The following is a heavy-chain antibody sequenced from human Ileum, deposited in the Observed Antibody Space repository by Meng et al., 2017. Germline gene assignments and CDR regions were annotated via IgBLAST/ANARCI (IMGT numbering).Heavy chain of an antibody. CDR3: ARNYYDSSGEDSNDY. Sequence: QVQLQQWGAGMLKPSETLSLTWAVYGGSFSGYYWSWIRQPPGKGLEWIGEINHSGSTNYNPSLKSRVTISVDTSKNQFSLKLSSVTAADTAVYYCARNYYDSSGEDSNDYWGQGTLVTVSS. CDR2: INHSGST. D-gene: IGHD3-22*01. J-gene: IGHJ4*02. CDR1: GGSFSGYY. V-gene: IGHV4-34*01.